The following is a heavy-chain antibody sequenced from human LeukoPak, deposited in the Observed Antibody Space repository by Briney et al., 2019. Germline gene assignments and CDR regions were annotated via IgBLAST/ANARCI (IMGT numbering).Heavy chain of an antibody. J-gene: IGHJ4*02. V-gene: IGHV4-38-2*02. CDR3: ARDRRYSSGWFDY. CDR2: IYHSGST. CDR1: GFTFSSYA. D-gene: IGHD6-19*01. Sequence: GSLRLSCAASGFTFSSYAMSWVRQAPGKGLEWIGSIYHSGSTYYNPSPKSRVTISVDTSKNQFSLKLSSVTAADTAVYYCARDRRYSSGWFDYWGQGTLVTVSS.